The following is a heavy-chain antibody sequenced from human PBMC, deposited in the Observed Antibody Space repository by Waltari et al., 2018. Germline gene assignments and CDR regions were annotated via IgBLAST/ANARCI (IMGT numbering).Heavy chain of an antibody. D-gene: IGHD2-15*01. CDR2: ISYSGST. J-gene: IGHJ2*01. V-gene: IGHV4-59*01. CDR1: GGSISSYY. CDR3: ARHGGRCSGGSCYDWYFDL. Sequence: QVQLQESGPGLVKPSETLSLTCTVSGGSISSYYWSWIRQPPGKGLEWIGFISYSGSTNYNPSLNSRVTISVDTSKKQFSLKMSSINAADTAVYYCARHGGRCSGGSCYDWYFDLWGRGTLVIVSS.